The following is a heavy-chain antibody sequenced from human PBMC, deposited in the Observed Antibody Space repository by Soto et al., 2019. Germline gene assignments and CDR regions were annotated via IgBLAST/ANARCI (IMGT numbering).Heavy chain of an antibody. Sequence: SETLSLTCTVSGGSISSYYWSWIRQPPGKGLEWIGYIYYSGSTNYNPSLKSRVTISVDTSKNQFSLKLSSVTAADTAVYYCARAELYYYYGMDVWGQGTTVTVSS. D-gene: IGHD3-10*01. CDR1: GGSISSYY. CDR2: IYYSGST. V-gene: IGHV4-59*01. J-gene: IGHJ6*02. CDR3: ARAELYYYYGMDV.